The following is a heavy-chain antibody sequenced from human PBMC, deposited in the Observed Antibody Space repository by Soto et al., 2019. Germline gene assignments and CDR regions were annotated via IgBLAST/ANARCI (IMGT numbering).Heavy chain of an antibody. Sequence: EVQLVESGGGLVKPGGSLRLSCAASGFTLRTYTMNWVRQAPGKGLEWVSSISISSSDRYYADTVRGRFTISRDNAKNALYLQMNSLRADDTAVYFCVRGMNPLFGGQGPLVTVSS. CDR1: GFTLRTYT. CDR2: ISISSSDR. V-gene: IGHV3-21*06. CDR3: VRGMNPLF. J-gene: IGHJ4*01.